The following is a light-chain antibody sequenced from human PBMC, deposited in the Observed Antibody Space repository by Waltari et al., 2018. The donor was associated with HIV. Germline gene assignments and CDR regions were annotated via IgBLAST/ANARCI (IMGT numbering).Light chain of an antibody. Sequence: SYELTQPPSVSVSPGQTARITCSGDALPKQYAYWYQQKTCQAPGVVIYKDSGSPSGIPGRFSGSSSGTTVTLTISGVQAEDEADYYCQSTDRSGTFVVFGGGTKLTVL. CDR1: ALPKQY. CDR2: KDS. V-gene: IGLV3-25*03. CDR3: QSTDRSGTFVV. J-gene: IGLJ2*01.